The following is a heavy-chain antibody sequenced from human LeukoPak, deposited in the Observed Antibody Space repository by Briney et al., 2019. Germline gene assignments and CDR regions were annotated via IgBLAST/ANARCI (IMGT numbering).Heavy chain of an antibody. V-gene: IGHV3-73*01. D-gene: IGHD2-15*01. Sequence: PGGSLRLSCAASGFTFSGSAMHWVRQASGKGLEWVGRIRSKANSYATAYAASVKGRFTISRDDSKNTAYLQMNSLRDDDTAVYYCAQLYSLDHWGQGTLVTVSS. J-gene: IGHJ4*01. CDR3: AQLYSLDH. CDR2: IRSKANSYAT. CDR1: GFTFSGSA.